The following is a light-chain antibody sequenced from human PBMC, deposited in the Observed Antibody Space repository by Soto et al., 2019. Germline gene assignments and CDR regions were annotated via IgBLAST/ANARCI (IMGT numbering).Light chain of an antibody. CDR2: DVS. Sequence: QSVLTQPASVSGSPGQSITISCTGTSSDVGGYNYVSWYQQYPGKAPKLMIYDVSNRPSGVSNRLSGSKSGNTASLTISGLQAEDEADYYCTSYTTSSTLVFGTGTKLTVL. V-gene: IGLV2-14*01. CDR1: SSDVGGYNY. J-gene: IGLJ1*01. CDR3: TSYTTSSTLV.